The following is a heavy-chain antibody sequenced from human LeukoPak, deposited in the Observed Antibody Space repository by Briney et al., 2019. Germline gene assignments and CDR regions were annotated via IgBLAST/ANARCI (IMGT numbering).Heavy chain of an antibody. Sequence: ASVEVSCKASGYDFTNYGISWVRQARGQGLEWMGWIRVYNGNTNYAQKVKGRVSMTTDTPTSTAYMELRNLRSDDTAVYYCARYASGNYYSSSETFYYYYLDVWGKGTTVTVSS. CDR2: IRVYNGNT. V-gene: IGHV1-18*01. CDR3: ARYASGNYYSSSETFYYYYLDV. J-gene: IGHJ6*03. CDR1: GYDFTNYG. D-gene: IGHD3-10*01.